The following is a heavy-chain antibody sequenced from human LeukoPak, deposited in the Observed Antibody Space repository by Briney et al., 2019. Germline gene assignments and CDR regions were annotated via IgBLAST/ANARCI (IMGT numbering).Heavy chain of an antibody. J-gene: IGHJ5*02. V-gene: IGHV4-59*01. D-gene: IGHD2-15*01. CDR2: VYYSGIT. CDR1: GGSISTYY. CDR3: ARDRDRGSFRFDP. Sequence: PSETLSLTCTVSGGSISTYYWNWVRQPPGKGLEWIGYVYYSGITNYNSSLKSRVTISIDTSKNQFSLKLNSVTAADTAVYYCARDRDRGSFRFDPWGQGTLVTVSS.